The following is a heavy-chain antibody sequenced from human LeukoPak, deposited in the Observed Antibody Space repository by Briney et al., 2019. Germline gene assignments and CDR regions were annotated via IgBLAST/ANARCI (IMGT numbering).Heavy chain of an antibody. J-gene: IGHJ4*02. V-gene: IGHV3-30*02. D-gene: IGHD1-26*01. CDR2: IRYDGSNK. Sequence: GGSLRLSCAASGFTFSSYGLHWVRQAPAPGLGWVTFIRYDGSNKYYADSVKGRFTISRDNTKNSLYLQMNSLRAEDTAVYYCSRDPTYYLRYGYFDYWGQGALVTVSS. CDR3: SRDPTYYLRYGYFDY. CDR1: GFTFSSYG.